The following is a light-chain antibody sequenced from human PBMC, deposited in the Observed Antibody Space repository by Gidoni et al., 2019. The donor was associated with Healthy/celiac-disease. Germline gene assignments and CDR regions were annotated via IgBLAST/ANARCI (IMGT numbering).Light chain of an antibody. Sequence: DIQTAHSPSILSASVGDRVTITCRASQSISSWLAWYQQKPGKAPKLLIYTASSLESGVPSRFSGSGSGTEFTLTISSLQPDDFATYYCQQYNSYPFTFXXXTKVDIK. CDR3: QQYNSYPFT. V-gene: IGKV1-5*03. CDR1: QSISSW. CDR2: TAS. J-gene: IGKJ3*01.